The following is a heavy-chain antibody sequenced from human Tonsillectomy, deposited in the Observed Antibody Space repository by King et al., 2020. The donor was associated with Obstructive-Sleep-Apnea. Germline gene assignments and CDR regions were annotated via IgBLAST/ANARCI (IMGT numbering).Heavy chain of an antibody. CDR2: IIPIVGIA. J-gene: IGHJ5*02. D-gene: IGHD6-13*01. CDR3: AGGLPIEAAGPVNCFDL. Sequence: QLVQSGAEVKKPGSSVKVSCKTSGGTFSNYPINWVRQAPGQGLEWMGGIIPIVGIANYAQKFQGRVTITADKSTTTAYMELNSLRSEDMAMYYCAGGLPIEAAGPVNCFDLWGQGTLVTVSS. CDR1: GGTFSNYP. V-gene: IGHV1-69*10.